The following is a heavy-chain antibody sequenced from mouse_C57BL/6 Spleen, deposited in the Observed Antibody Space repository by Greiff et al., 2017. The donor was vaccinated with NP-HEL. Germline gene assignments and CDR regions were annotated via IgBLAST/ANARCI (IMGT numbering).Heavy chain of an antibody. Sequence: EVQVVESEGGLVQPGSSMKLSCTASGFTFSDYYMAWVRQVPEKGLEWVANINYDGSSTYYLDSLKSRFIISRDNAKNILYLQKSSLKSEDTATYYCAREGYDYDVDLFDYWGKGTTLTVSS. CDR3: AREGYDYDVDLFDY. V-gene: IGHV5-16*01. CDR1: GFTFSDYY. CDR2: INYDGSST. D-gene: IGHD2-4*01. J-gene: IGHJ2*01.